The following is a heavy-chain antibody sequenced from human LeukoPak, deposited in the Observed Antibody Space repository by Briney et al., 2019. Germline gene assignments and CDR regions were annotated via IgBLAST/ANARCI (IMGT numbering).Heavy chain of an antibody. J-gene: IGHJ5*02. CDR3: ARGKVPAAIGDSFGWFDP. CDR2: IIPIFGTA. D-gene: IGHD2-2*01. V-gene: IGHV1-69*01. CDR1: GGTFSSYA. Sequence: SVKVSCKASGGTFSSYAISWVRQAPGQGLEWMGGIIPIFGTANYAQKFQGRVTITADESTSTAHMELSSLRSEDTAVYYCARGKVPAAIGDSFGWFDPWGQGTLVTVSS.